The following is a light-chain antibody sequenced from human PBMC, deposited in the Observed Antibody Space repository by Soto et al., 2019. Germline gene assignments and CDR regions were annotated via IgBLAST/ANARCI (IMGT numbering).Light chain of an antibody. CDR3: QQYNSFLLT. V-gene: IGKV1-5*01. CDR2: DAS. CDR1: QSISSW. Sequence: DIQMTQSPSTLSASVGDRVTITCRASQSISSWLAWYQQKPGKAPKLLIYDASSLESGVPSRFSGSGSGTEFTLTISSLQPDDFATYYCQQYNSFLLTFGGGTRLEIK. J-gene: IGKJ5*01.